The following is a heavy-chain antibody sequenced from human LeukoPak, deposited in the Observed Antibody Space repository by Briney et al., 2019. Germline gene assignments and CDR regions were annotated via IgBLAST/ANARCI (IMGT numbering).Heavy chain of an antibody. CDR2: IKEDGSQK. Sequence: GGSLRLSCAASGSTFSGYWMTWVRQAPGKGLKWVANIKEDGSQKNYVDSVKGRFTISRDNAKDSLYLQMDSLRAEDTAVYYCARCGSESDYWGQGTLVTVSS. CDR1: GSTFSGYW. CDR3: ARCGSESDY. J-gene: IGHJ4*02. D-gene: IGHD1-26*01. V-gene: IGHV3-7*01.